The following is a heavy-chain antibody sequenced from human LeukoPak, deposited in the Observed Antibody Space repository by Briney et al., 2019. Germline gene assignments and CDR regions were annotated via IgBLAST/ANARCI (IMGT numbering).Heavy chain of an antibody. V-gene: IGHV3-7*01. CDR3: AKYYYDSSGYYYRGYYYYMDV. Sequence: PGGSLRLSCAASGFTFSSYDMTWVRQAPGKGLEWVANIKQDGSEKYYVDSVKGRFTISRDNAKNSLYLQMNSLRAEDTAVYYCAKYYYDSSGYYYRGYYYYMDVWGKGTTVTVSS. D-gene: IGHD3-22*01. CDR1: GFTFSSYD. CDR2: IKQDGSEK. J-gene: IGHJ6*03.